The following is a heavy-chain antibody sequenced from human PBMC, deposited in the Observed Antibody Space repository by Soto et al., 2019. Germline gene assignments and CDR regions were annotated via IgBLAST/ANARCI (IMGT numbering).Heavy chain of an antibody. Sequence: PGGSLRLSCAASGFTFDDYTMHWVRQAPGKGLEWVSLISWDGGSTYYADSVKGRFTISRDNSKNSLYLQMNSLRTEDTALYYCAKDIGIAVAGNYYYYGMDVWGQGTTVTVSS. CDR3: AKDIGIAVAGNYYYYGMDV. CDR2: ISWDGGST. J-gene: IGHJ6*02. V-gene: IGHV3-43*01. D-gene: IGHD6-19*01. CDR1: GFTFDDYT.